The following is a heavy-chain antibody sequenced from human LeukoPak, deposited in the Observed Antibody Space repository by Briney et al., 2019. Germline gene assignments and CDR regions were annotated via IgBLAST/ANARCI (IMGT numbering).Heavy chain of an antibody. Sequence: PGGSLGLSCAASGFTFSSYGMSWVRQAPGKGLEWVSAISGSGGSTYYADSVKGRFTISRDNAKNSLYLQMNSLRAEDTAVYYCARDGESTVSWTRYYYYYMDVWGKGTTVTVSS. D-gene: IGHD4-17*01. CDR3: ARDGESTVSWTRYYYYYMDV. CDR1: GFTFSSYG. CDR2: ISGSGGST. V-gene: IGHV3-23*01. J-gene: IGHJ6*03.